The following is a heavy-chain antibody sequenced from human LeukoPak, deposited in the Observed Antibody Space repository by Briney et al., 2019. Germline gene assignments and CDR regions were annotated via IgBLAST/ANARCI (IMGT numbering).Heavy chain of an antibody. CDR3: ARDPGPRGSGWFDP. D-gene: IGHD3-10*01. CDR2: ISAYNGNT. V-gene: IGHV1-18*01. CDR1: GYTFTSYG. J-gene: IGHJ5*02. Sequence: ASVKVSCKASGYTFTSYGISWVRQAPGQGLEWMGWISAYNGNTSYAQKLQGRVTMTTDTSTSTAYMELRSLRSDDTAVYYCARDPGPRGSGWFDPWGQGTLVTVSS.